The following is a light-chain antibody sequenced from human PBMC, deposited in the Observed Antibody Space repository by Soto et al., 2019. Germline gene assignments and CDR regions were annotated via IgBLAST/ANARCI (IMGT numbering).Light chain of an antibody. Sequence: QPVLTQPPSASGTPGQRVTISCSGSSSNIGTNTVIWYQQLPGAAPKLLIYSDNQRPSGVPDRFSGSKSGTSASLAISGLQSEDEAYYYCAAWDVSLVVFGGGTKLTVL. J-gene: IGLJ2*01. V-gene: IGLV1-44*01. CDR1: SSNIGTNT. CDR3: AAWDVSLVV. CDR2: SDN.